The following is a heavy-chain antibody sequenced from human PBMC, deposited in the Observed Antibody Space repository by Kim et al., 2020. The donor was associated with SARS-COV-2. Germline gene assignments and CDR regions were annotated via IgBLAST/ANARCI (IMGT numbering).Heavy chain of an antibody. CDR3: MKGGWGWIWDH. Sequence: GGSLRLSCTTSGFTFIGHAMSWVRQAPGQGLEWVSSIDGSDGTTYYVDSVKGRFTISRDDAKNTLYLQMSALRADDTATYYCMKGGWGWIWDHWGQGILV. CDR1: GFTFIGHA. J-gene: IGHJ4*02. D-gene: IGHD2-2*03. V-gene: IGHV3-23*01. CDR2: IDGSDGTT.